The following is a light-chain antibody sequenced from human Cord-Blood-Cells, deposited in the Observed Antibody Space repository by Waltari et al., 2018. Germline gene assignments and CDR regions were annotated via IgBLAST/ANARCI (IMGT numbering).Light chain of an antibody. CDR3: CSYAGSSTYV. J-gene: IGLJ1*01. CDR1: SSVVGSYNL. Sequence: QSARTHPASVSGSPGQSIPLSCPGTSSVVGSYNLVSWYQQHPGKAPKLMIYEGSKRPSGVSNRFSGSKSGNTASLTISGLQAEDEADYYCCSYAGSSTYVFGTGTKVTVL. CDR2: EGS. V-gene: IGLV2-23*01.